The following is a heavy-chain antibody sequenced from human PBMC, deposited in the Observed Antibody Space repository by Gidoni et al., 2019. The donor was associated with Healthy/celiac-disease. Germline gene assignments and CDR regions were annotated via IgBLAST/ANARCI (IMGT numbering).Heavy chain of an antibody. D-gene: IGHD3-3*01. Sequence: EVQLVESGGGLVQPGGSLRLSCAASGFTFSSYSMNWVRQAPGKGLEWVSYISSSSSTIYYADSVKGRFTISRDNAKNSLYLQMNSLRAEDTAVYYCARDFAPTIFGVVIATDRYYYYGMDVWGQGTTVTVSS. CDR1: GFTFSSYS. V-gene: IGHV3-48*01. CDR2: ISSSSSTI. CDR3: ARDFAPTIFGVVIATDRYYYYGMDV. J-gene: IGHJ6*02.